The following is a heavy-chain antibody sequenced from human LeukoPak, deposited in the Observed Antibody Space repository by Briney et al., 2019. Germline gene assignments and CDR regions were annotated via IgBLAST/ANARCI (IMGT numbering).Heavy chain of an antibody. Sequence: ASVKVSCKASGYTFTGYYMHWVRQAPGQGLEWMGWINPNSGGTNYAQKFQGRVTMTRDTSISTAYMELSRLRSDDTAVYYCARDPQLLWFGELLGYFDYWGQGTLVTVSS. V-gene: IGHV1-2*02. CDR2: INPNSGGT. CDR3: ARDPQLLWFGELLGYFDY. CDR1: GYTFTGYY. D-gene: IGHD3-10*01. J-gene: IGHJ4*02.